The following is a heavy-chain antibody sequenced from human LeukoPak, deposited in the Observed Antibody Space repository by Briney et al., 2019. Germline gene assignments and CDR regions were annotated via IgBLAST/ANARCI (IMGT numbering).Heavy chain of an antibody. Sequence: ASVKVSCKASGYTFTSYDINWVRQATGQGLEWMGWMNPNSGNTGYGQKFQGRVTMTRNTSISTAYMELSSLRSEDTAVYYCARAPPRITMVRGVMKSYYFDYWGQGTLVTVSS. D-gene: IGHD3-10*01. V-gene: IGHV1-8*01. CDR2: MNPNSGNT. J-gene: IGHJ4*02. CDR3: ARAPPRITMVRGVMKSYYFDY. CDR1: GYTFTSYD.